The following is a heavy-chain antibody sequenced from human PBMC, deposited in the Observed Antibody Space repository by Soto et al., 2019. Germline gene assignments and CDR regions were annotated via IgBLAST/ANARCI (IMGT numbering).Heavy chain of an antibody. CDR3: ARDKGIAAADLDY. J-gene: IGHJ4*02. D-gene: IGHD6-13*01. V-gene: IGHV4-38-2*02. CDR1: GYSTSSGYY. Sequence: SETLSLTCAVSGYSTSSGYYWGWIRQPPGKGLEWIGSIYHSGSTYYNPSLKSRVTISVDTSKNQFSLKLSSVTAADTAVYYCARDKGIAAADLDYWGQGTLVTVSS. CDR2: IYHSGST.